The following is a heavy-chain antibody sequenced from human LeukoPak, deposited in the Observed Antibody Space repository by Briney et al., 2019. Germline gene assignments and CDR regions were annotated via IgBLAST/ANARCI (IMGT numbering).Heavy chain of an antibody. Sequence: SETLSLTCAVYGGSFSGYYWRCVRQPPGEVLEWSGEINHSGSTNYNPSLKSRVTISVDTSKNQFSLKLSSVTAADTAVYYCARGRYQYGAHGYWGEGTLFTVS. V-gene: IGHV4-34*01. CDR1: GGSFSGYY. D-gene: IGHD2-2*01. J-gene: IGHJ4*02. CDR3: ARGRYQYGAHGY. CDR2: INHSGST.